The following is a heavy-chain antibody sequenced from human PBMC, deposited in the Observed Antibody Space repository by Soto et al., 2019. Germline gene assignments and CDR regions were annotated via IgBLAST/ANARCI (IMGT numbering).Heavy chain of an antibody. CDR2: IVVGSGNT. V-gene: IGHV1-58*01. CDR3: AADPARPKPPYYDILTGYYKPLNYYYYGMDV. D-gene: IGHD3-9*01. Sequence: ASVKVSCKASGFTFTSSAVQWVRQARGQRLEWIGWIVVGSGNTNYAQKFQERVTITRDMSTSTAYMELSSLRSEDTAVYYCAADPARPKPPYYDILTGYYKPLNYYYYGMDVWGQGTTVTVSS. J-gene: IGHJ6*02. CDR1: GFTFTSSA.